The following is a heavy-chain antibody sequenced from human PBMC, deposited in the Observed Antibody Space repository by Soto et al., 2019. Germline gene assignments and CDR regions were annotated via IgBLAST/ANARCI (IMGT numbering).Heavy chain of an antibody. CDR1: GYTFTGYY. V-gene: IGHV1-2*02. Sequence: GASVKVSCKASGYTFTGYYMHWVRQAPGQGLEWMGWINPNSGGTNYAQKFQGRVTMTRDTSISTAYMELSRLRSDDTAVYYCARGMFRGSAGNSSYYYSMDVWGQGTTVTVSS. J-gene: IGHJ6*02. D-gene: IGHD2-15*01. CDR2: INPNSGGT. CDR3: ARGMFRGSAGNSSYYYSMDV.